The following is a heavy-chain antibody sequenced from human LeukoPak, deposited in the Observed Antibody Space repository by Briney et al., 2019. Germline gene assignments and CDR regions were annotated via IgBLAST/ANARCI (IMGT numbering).Heavy chain of an antibody. CDR3: ARLNVLLWFGESENYFDY. J-gene: IGHJ4*02. D-gene: IGHD3-10*01. V-gene: IGHV1-18*01. CDR1: GYTFSNSG. CDR2: ISTYSGTT. Sequence: ASVKVSCKASGYTFSNSGISWVRQAPGQGLEWMGWISTYSGTTNYAHNLQGRLTMTTDTSTSTAYMELRNLKSDDTAVYYCARLNVLLWFGESENYFDYWGQGTLVTVSS.